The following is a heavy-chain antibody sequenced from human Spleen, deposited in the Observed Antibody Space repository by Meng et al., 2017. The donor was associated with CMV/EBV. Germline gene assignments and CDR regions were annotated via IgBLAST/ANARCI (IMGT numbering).Heavy chain of an antibody. J-gene: IGHJ6*02. Sequence: LSLTCAASGFTFSSYGMHWVRQAPGKGLEWVSSISSTSIYIHYADSLKGRFTISRDNAKNSLYLQMHSLRAEDTAVYYCARDNTYGNYYYGMDVWGQGTTVTVSS. V-gene: IGHV3-21*01. CDR3: ARDNTYGNYYYGMDV. D-gene: IGHD5-18*01. CDR2: ISSTSIYI. CDR1: GFTFSSYG.